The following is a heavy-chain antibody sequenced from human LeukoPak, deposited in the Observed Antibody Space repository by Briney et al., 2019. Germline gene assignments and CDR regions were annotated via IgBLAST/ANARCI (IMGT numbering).Heavy chain of an antibody. CDR3: ARRLYYDSSGYSSDAFDI. J-gene: IGHJ3*02. D-gene: IGHD3-22*01. Sequence: GGSLRLSCAASGFTFSSYEMNWVRQAPGKGLEWVSYISSSGSTIYYADSVKGRFTISRDNAKNSLYLQMNSLRAEDTAVYYCARRLYYDSSGYSSDAFDIWGQGTMVTVSS. CDR2: ISSSGSTI. CDR1: GFTFSSYE. V-gene: IGHV3-48*03.